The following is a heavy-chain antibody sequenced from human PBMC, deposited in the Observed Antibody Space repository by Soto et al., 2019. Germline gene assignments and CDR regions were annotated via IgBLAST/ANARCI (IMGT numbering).Heavy chain of an antibody. V-gene: IGHV1-3*01. CDR1: GYTFTSYA. J-gene: IGHJ2*01. D-gene: IGHD3-22*01. CDR2: INAGNGNT. CDR3: ARDKPYYYDSSGYYRLYWYFDL. Sequence: QVQLVQSGAEVKKPGASVKVSCKASGYTFTSYAMHWVCQAPGQRLEWMGWINAGNGNTKYSQKFQGRVTITRDTSASTADMELSSLRSEDTAVYYCARDKPYYYDSSGYYRLYWYFDLWGRGTLVTVSS.